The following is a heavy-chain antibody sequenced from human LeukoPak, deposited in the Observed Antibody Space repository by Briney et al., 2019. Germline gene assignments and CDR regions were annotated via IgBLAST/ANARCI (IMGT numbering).Heavy chain of an antibody. Sequence: ASVKVSCKASGYTFTSYYMHWVRQAPGQGLEWMGIINPSGGSTSYAQKFQGRVTMTRDTSTSTVYMELSSLRSEDTAVYYCARDLGHDFWSGYYYYYYYMDVWGKGTTVTVSS. CDR1: GYTFTSYY. CDR3: ARDLGHDFWSGYYYYYYYMDV. D-gene: IGHD3-3*01. V-gene: IGHV1-46*01. J-gene: IGHJ6*03. CDR2: INPSGGST.